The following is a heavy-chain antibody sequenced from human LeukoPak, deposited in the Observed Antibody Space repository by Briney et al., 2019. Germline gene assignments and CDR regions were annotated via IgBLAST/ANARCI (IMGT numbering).Heavy chain of an antibody. CDR3: ASNYYGSGSLDY. Sequence: SETLSLTCTVSRGSISSYYWSWIRQPPGKGLEWIGYIYYSGSTNYNPSLKSRVTISVDTSKNQFSLKLSSVTAADTAVYYCASNYYGSGSLDYWGQGNLVTVSS. CDR1: RGSISSYY. V-gene: IGHV4-59*08. D-gene: IGHD3-10*01. CDR2: IYYSGST. J-gene: IGHJ4*02.